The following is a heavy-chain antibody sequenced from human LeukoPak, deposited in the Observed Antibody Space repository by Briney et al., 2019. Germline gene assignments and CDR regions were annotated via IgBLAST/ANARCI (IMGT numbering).Heavy chain of an antibody. CDR2: TYYSGST. Sequence: SETLSLTCTVSGGSISSGGYYWSWIRQHPGKGLEWIGYTYYSGSTYYNPSLKSRVTISVDTSKNQFSLKLSSVTAADTAVYYCATAVAPSGTLDYWGQGTLVTVSS. CDR1: GGSISSGGYY. CDR3: ATAVAPSGTLDY. D-gene: IGHD1-26*01. J-gene: IGHJ4*02. V-gene: IGHV4-31*03.